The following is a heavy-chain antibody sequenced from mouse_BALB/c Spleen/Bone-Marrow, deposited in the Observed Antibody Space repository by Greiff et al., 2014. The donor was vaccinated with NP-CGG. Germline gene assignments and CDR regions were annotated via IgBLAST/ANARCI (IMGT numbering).Heavy chain of an antibody. CDR1: GYTFTDYE. CDR2: IDPETGGT. J-gene: IGHJ3*01. V-gene: IGHV1-15*01. CDR3: TRRTGDPY. Sequence: VKLMESGAELVRPGASVTLSCKASGYTFTDYEMHWVKQTPVHGLEWIGSIDPETGGTAYNQKFKGKAALTADKSSSTAYMELRSLTSEDSGVYYCTRRTGDPYWGQGTLVTVSA. D-gene: IGHD4-1*01.